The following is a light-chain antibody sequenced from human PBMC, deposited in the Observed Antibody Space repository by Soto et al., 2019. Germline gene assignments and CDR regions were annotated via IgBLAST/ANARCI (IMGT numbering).Light chain of an antibody. V-gene: IGKV3-20*01. CDR2: GAS. CDR1: QSVSNNY. J-gene: IGKJ1*01. Sequence: EIVMTQAPATMYMSPGERATLSCRSSQSVSNNYLAWYQHKPGQAPRLLIYGASSRATGIPDRFSGSGSGTDFTLTIGRLEPEDFAVYYCQHYGSSPRTFGQGTKVDIK. CDR3: QHYGSSPRT.